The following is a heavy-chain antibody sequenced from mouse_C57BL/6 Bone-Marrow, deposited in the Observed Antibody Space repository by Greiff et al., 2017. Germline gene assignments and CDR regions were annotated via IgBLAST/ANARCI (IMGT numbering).Heavy chain of an antibody. CDR3: ARHRATTAYFDV. CDR1: GFTFSSYG. CDR2: ISSGGSYT. J-gene: IGHJ1*03. Sequence: EVKLVESGGDLVKPGGSLKLSCAASGFTFSSYGMSWVRQTPDKRLEWVATISSGGSYTYYPDSVKGRFTISRDNAKNPLYLQMSSLKSEDTAMYYCARHRATTAYFDVWGTGTTVTVSS. V-gene: IGHV5-6*01. D-gene: IGHD1-2*01.